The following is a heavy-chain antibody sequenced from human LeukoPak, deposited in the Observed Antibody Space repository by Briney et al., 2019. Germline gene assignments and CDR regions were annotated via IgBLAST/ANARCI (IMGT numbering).Heavy chain of an antibody. CDR1: GFSFSDYY. CDR2: ISSSGSTI. D-gene: IGHD5-24*01. V-gene: IGHV3-11*04. J-gene: IGHJ4*02. CDR3: AREGRMATMAIDY. Sequence: KPGGSLRLSCAASGFSFSDYYMSWVRQAPGKGLEWVSYISSSGSTIYYADSVKGRFTISRDNAKNSLYLQMNSLRAEDTAVYYCAREGRMATMAIDYWGQGTLVTVSS.